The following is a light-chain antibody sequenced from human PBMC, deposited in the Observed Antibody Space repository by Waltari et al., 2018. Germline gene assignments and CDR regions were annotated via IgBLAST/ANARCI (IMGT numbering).Light chain of an antibody. CDR3: QQYTSFSLT. Sequence: IQMTHPPSSPSASIAVRVTFTCRASQSISSWLAWYQQKPGKAPKLLISKASTLESGVPSRFSGSGSGTEFTLTISSLQPDDFATYYCQQYTSFSLTFGGGTTVEIK. CDR1: QSISSW. J-gene: IGKJ4*01. V-gene: IGKV1-5*03. CDR2: KAS.